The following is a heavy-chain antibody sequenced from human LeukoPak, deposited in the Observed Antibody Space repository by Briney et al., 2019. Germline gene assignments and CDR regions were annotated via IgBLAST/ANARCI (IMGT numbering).Heavy chain of an antibody. CDR1: GGSISSYY. CDR2: ISGSGGST. Sequence: ETLSLTCTVSGGSISSYYWSWIRQPPGKGLEWVSAISGSGGSTYYADSVKGRFTISRDNSKNTLYLQMNSLRAEDTAVYYCAKVALDIVVVPAAIQIYFGYWGQGTLVTVSS. D-gene: IGHD2-2*02. CDR3: AKVALDIVVVPAAIQIYFGY. J-gene: IGHJ4*02. V-gene: IGHV3-23*01.